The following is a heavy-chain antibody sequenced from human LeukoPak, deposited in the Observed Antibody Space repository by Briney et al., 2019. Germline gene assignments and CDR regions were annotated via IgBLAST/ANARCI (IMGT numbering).Heavy chain of an antibody. CDR1: GFTFSSYW. J-gene: IGHJ4*02. CDR3: ARDRGYSYIDY. V-gene: IGHV3-30*03. Sequence: GGSLRLSCAASGFTFSSYWMNWARQAPGKGLEWVATISYDGNKKYHADSVKGRFTISRDDSKNTLSLQMNSLRVEDTAVYYCARDRGYSYIDYWGQGTLVTVSS. CDR2: ISYDGNKK. D-gene: IGHD5-18*01.